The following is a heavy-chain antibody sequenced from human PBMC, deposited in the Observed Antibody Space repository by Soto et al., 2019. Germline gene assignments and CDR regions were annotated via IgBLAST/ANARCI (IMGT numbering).Heavy chain of an antibody. D-gene: IGHD6-19*01. J-gene: IGHJ4*02. CDR1: GFTFDDYA. Sequence: PVGSLRLSCAASGFTFDDYAMHWVRQAPGKGLEWVSGISWNSGSIGYADSVKGRFTISSDNAKNSLYLQMNNLRAEDTALYYCAKDMEQWLVSSLDYWGQGTLVTVSS. CDR2: ISWNSGSI. V-gene: IGHV3-9*01. CDR3: AKDMEQWLVSSLDY.